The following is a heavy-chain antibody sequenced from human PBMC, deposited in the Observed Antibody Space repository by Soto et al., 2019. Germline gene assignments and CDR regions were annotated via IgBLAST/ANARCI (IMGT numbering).Heavy chain of an antibody. CDR2: ISSSSSYI. J-gene: IGHJ6*02. CDR3: AGYCSSTSCREPYYYYGMDV. CDR1: GFTFSSYS. Sequence: EVQLVESGGGLVKPGGSLRLSCAASGFTFSSYSMNWVRQAPGKGLEWVSSISSSSSYIYYADSVKGRFTISRDNAKNSLYLQMNSRRAEDTAVYYCAGYCSSTSCREPYYYYGMDVWGQETTVTVSS. D-gene: IGHD2-2*01. V-gene: IGHV3-21*01.